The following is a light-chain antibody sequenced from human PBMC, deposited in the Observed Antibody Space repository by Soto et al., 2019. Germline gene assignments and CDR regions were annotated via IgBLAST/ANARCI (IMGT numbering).Light chain of an antibody. CDR3: QQYNNWPPDRT. CDR1: RTVGST. CDR2: GAS. J-gene: IGKJ1*01. Sequence: EIVMTQSPATLSVSPGERATLSCRASRTVGSTLAWYQQKLGQAPRLLIYGASTRATGIPAMFSGSGSGTELTLTISSLRSEDFAIYFCQQYNNWPPDRTFGQGTKVEIK. V-gene: IGKV3-15*01.